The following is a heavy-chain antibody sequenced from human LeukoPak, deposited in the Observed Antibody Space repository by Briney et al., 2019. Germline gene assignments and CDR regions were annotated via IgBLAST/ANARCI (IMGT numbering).Heavy chain of an antibody. CDR3: TRDRGAYNLYDY. V-gene: IGHV3-49*03. CDR1: GFTFGDYA. Sequence: PGRSLRLSCTASGFTFGDYAMSWIRQAPGKGREWVGFIRSKAYGETADYAASVKGRFTISRDDSKAIAYLQMNSLKTEDTAVYHCTRDRGAYNLYDYWGQGTLVTVSS. D-gene: IGHD1-1*01. CDR2: IRSKAYGETA. J-gene: IGHJ4*02.